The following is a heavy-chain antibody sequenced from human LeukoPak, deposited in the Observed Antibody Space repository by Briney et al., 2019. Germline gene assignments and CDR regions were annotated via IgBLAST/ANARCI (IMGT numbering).Heavy chain of an antibody. CDR2: IGGSDGRT. CDR1: GFTFSSYA. J-gene: IGHJ4*02. V-gene: IGHV3-23*01. Sequence: GGSLRLSCAASGFTFSSYAMSLVRQAPGKGLEWVSAIGGSDGRTYYADSVKGRFTISRDNSKNTLYLQMNSLRAEDTAVYYCAKQGYTTSWLYFDYWGQGTLVTVSS. CDR3: AKQGYTTSWLYFDY. D-gene: IGHD6-13*01.